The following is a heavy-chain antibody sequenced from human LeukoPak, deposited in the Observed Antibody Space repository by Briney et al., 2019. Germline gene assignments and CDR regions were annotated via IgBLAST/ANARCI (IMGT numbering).Heavy chain of an antibody. J-gene: IGHJ4*02. CDR2: ISDSGDRT. D-gene: IGHD6-6*01. CDR3: ANSSLA. Sequence: PGGSLRLSCAASGFTFSSYALTWVRQAPGKGLGWVSSISDSGDRTHYADSVKGRFTISRVNSKNTLFLQMSNLRTEDTAVYYCANSSLAWGQGTLVTVSS. V-gene: IGHV3-23*01. CDR1: GFTFSSYA.